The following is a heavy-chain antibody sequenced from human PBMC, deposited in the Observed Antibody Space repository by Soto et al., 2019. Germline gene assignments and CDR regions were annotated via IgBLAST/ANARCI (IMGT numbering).Heavy chain of an antibody. D-gene: IGHD3-9*01. J-gene: IGHJ6*02. Sequence: ASVNVSCKASGYTFTIYYMHWVRQAPGQGLEWMGIINPSGGSTSYAQKFQGRVTMTRDTSTSTVYMELSSLRSEDTAVYYCARVAHYDILTGYYTYGESYYYYGMDVWGQGTTVTVSS. CDR1: GYTFTIYY. CDR2: INPSGGST. CDR3: ARVAHYDILTGYYTYGESYYYYGMDV. V-gene: IGHV1-46*01.